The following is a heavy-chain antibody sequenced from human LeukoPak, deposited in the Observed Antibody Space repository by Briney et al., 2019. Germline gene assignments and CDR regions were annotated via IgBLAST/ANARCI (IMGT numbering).Heavy chain of an antibody. J-gene: IGHJ6*02. V-gene: IGHV4-39*07. CDR2: INHSGST. D-gene: IGHD3-10*01. CDR3: ARDPYGSGSYAPSYYYYGMDA. CDR1: GGSISSSSYY. Sequence: PSETLSLTCTVSGGSISSSSYYWGWIRQPPGKGLEWIGEINHSGSTNYNPSLKSRVTISVDTSKNQFSLKLSSVTAADTAVYYCARDPYGSGSYAPSYYYYGMDAWGQGTTVTVSS.